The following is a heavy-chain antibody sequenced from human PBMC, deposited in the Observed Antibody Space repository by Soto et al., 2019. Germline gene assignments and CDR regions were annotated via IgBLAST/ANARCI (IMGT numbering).Heavy chain of an antibody. V-gene: IGHV3-11*06. Sequence: QVQLVESGGGLVKPGGSLRLSCVASGFTFSDSYLSWVRQARGKGLEWVSYISSTSSFTDYAESVKGRFIISRDNAKNSLLLQMNSLRAEDTALYYCARRDGYNDFDFWGQGTLVSVSS. CDR1: GFTFSDSY. CDR2: ISSTSSFT. J-gene: IGHJ4*02. D-gene: IGHD5-12*01. CDR3: ARRDGYNDFDF.